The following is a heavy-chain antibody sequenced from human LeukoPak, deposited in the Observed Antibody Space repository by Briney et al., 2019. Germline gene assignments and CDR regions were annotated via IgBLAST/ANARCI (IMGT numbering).Heavy chain of an antibody. CDR3: ASRDCSSTSCYRFHYYYGMDV. V-gene: IGHV4-34*01. CDR1: GGSFSGYY. D-gene: IGHD2-2*02. CDR2: INHSGST. Sequence: SETLSLTCAVYGGSFSGYYWSWIRQPPGKGGEWLGEINHSGSTNYNPSLKSRVTLSVDTSKTQFSLKLSSVTAADTAVYYCASRDCSSTSCYRFHYYYGMDVWGQGTTVTVSS. J-gene: IGHJ6*02.